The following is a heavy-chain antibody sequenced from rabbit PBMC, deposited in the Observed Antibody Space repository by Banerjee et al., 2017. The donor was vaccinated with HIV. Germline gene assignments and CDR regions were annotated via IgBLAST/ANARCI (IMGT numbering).Heavy chain of an antibody. CDR1: GFSFSSGYD. J-gene: IGHJ2*01. V-gene: IGHV1S45*01. CDR2: IWTGDGGP. D-gene: IGHD4-1*01. CDR3: ARDHSSGWGEHAFDP. Sequence: QEQLEESGGDLVKPEGSLTLTCTASGFSFSSGYDLCWVRQAPGKGLEWIGCIWTGDGGPYYASWAKGRFTISSHNAQNTLYLQLNSLTAADTATYFCARDHSSGWGEHAFDPWGPGTLVTVS.